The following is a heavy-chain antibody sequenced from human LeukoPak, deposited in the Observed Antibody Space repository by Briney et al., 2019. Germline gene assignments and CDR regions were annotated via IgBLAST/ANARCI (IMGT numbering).Heavy chain of an antibody. CDR1: GFTFSSYE. V-gene: IGHV3-48*03. CDR2: ISSSGSTI. J-gene: IGHJ4*02. CDR3: ARDRYCSSTSCYDPDYFDY. Sequence: GGSLRLSCAASGFTFSSYEMNWVRRCPGKGLECVSSISSSGSTIYYADSVKGRFTISRDNAKNSLYLQMNSLRAEDTAVYYCARDRYCSSTSCYDPDYFDYWGQGTLVTVSS. D-gene: IGHD2-2*01.